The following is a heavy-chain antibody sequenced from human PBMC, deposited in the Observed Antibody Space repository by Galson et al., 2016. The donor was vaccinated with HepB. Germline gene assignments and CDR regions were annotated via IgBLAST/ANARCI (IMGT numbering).Heavy chain of an antibody. CDR1: GYTFSNYH. D-gene: IGHD3-16*01. Sequence: SVKVSCKASGYTFSNYHITWVRQAHGQGLEWMGWISTYNQNTQYGQMIQGRVKMTVDTSTGTAYLELRSLRSDDTAAYYCARGELPAHSDPYYYYGLDVWGQGTAVTVSS. J-gene: IGHJ6*02. CDR3: ARGELPAHSDPYYYYGLDV. V-gene: IGHV1-18*04. CDR2: ISTYNQNT.